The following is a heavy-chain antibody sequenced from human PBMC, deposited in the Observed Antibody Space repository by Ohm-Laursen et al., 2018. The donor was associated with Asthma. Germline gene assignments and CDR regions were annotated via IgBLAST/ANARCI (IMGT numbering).Heavy chain of an antibody. J-gene: IGHJ4*02. D-gene: IGHD3-22*01. CDR1: GYTFSRYS. Sequence: SLRLSCAASGYTFSRYSIHWVRQIPGKGLGWVASISTASTFIYYADSVRGRFTTSRDNARNLVFLQMDSLRAEDTAVYYCARDYYDSSGYYYEGGFDYWGQGTLVTVSS. CDR3: ARDYYDSSGYYYEGGFDY. CDR2: ISTASTFI. V-gene: IGHV3-21*01.